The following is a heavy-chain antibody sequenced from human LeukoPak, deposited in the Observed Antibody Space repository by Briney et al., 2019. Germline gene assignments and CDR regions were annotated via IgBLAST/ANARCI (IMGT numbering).Heavy chain of an antibody. D-gene: IGHD3-9*01. V-gene: IGHV3-21*01. CDR1: GFTFSSYS. CDR2: ISSSSSYI. J-gene: IGHJ4*02. CDR3: ARHDILTGYPSFDY. Sequence: PGGSLRLSCAASGFTFSSYSMNWVRPAPGKGLEWVSSISSSSSYIYYADSVKGRFTISRDNAKSSLYLQMNSLRAEDTAVYYCARHDILTGYPSFDYWGRGTLVTVSS.